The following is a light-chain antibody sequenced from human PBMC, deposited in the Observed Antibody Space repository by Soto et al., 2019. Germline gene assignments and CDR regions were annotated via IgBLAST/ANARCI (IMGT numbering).Light chain of an antibody. CDR3: QQYSTYMWT. Sequence: DIQMTQSPSTLSASVGVRVTITCRASQSISNWLAWYQQKPGKAPNLLIYDASSLESGVPSRFSGSGSGTEFTLTISSLQPDDFATYYCQQYSTYMWTFGQGTKVEIK. V-gene: IGKV1-5*01. CDR1: QSISNW. CDR2: DAS. J-gene: IGKJ1*01.